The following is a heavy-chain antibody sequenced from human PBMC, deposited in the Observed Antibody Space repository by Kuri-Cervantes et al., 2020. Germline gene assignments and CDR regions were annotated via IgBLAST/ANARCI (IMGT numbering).Heavy chain of an antibody. CDR1: GYTFTGYY. J-gene: IGHJ4*02. V-gene: IGHV1-2*02. CDR2: INPNSGGT. Sequence: ASVKVSCKASGYTFTGYYMHWVRQAPGQGLEWMGWINPNSGGTNYAQRFQGRITMTWDTSISTLHLELSSLTSDDTAVYYCSREDYWGQGTLVTVSS. CDR3: SREDY.